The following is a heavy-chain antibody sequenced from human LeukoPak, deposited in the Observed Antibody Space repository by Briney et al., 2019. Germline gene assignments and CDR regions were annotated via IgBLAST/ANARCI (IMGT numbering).Heavy chain of an antibody. Sequence: SETLSLTCAVYGGSFSGYYWSWIRQPPGKGLEWIGSIYYSGSTYYNPSLKSRVTISVDTSKNQFSLKLSSVTAADTAVYYCARVWSSSWIDAFDIWGQGTMVTVSS. D-gene: IGHD6-13*01. CDR3: ARVWSSSWIDAFDI. V-gene: IGHV4-34*01. CDR2: IYYSGST. J-gene: IGHJ3*02. CDR1: GGSFSGYY.